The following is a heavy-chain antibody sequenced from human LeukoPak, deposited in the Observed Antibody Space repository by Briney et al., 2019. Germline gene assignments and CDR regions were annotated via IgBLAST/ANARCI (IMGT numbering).Heavy chain of an antibody. D-gene: IGHD3-22*01. CDR1: GGSFSGYY. CDR3: ARMYYYDSSGYYPAGMDV. V-gene: IGHV3-11*01. Sequence: LSLTCAVYGGSFSGYYWSWIRQAPGKGLEWVSYISSSGSTIYYADSVKGRFTISRDNAKNSLYLQMNSLRAEDTAVYYCARMYYYDSSGYYPAGMDVWGQGTTVTVSS. J-gene: IGHJ6*02. CDR2: ISSSGSTI.